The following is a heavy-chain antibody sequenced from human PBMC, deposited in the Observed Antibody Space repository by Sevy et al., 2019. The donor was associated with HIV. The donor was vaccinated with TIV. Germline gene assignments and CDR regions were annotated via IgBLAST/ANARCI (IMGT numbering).Heavy chain of an antibody. V-gene: IGHV3-30*09. Sequence: GGSLRLSCAASGFTFSSYAMHWVRQAPGKGLEWVAVISYDGSNKYYADSMKGRFAISRDNSKNTLYLQMNILRAEDTAVYYCARDRSYSDHYYDSRGLIDYWAQGPLVTVSS. CDR2: ISYDGSNK. D-gene: IGHD3-22*01. CDR1: GFTFSSYA. J-gene: IGHJ4*02. CDR3: ARDRSYSDHYYDSRGLIDY.